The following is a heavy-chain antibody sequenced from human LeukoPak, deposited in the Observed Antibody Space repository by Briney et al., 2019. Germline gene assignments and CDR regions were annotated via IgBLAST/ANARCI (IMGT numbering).Heavy chain of an antibody. D-gene: IGHD3-22*01. Sequence: GGSLRLSCVASGFTLSSYAIQWVRQAPGKGLEWVAVISYDGRNSYYADSLRGRFTISRDNSKNTLYLQMNSLRTEDTAVYYCARERGYYYDTWGQGTLVTVSS. V-gene: IGHV3-30*04. CDR1: GFTLSSYA. CDR2: ISYDGRNS. J-gene: IGHJ4*02. CDR3: ARERGYYYDT.